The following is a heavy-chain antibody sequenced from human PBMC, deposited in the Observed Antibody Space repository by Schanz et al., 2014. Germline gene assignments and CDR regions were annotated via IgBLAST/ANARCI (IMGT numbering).Heavy chain of an antibody. D-gene: IGHD3-10*01. V-gene: IGHV4-61*02. Sequence: QVQLQESGPGLVKPSQTLSLTCTVSGGSISSGSYYWSWIRQPAGKGLEWIGRIYSTGSTNYNPSRKSRVTFTKAAAENRFPRKLPSVTAADTAVYYCARDMVENWFDSWGQGTLVTVSS. CDR1: GGSISSGSYY. CDR3: ARDMVENWFDS. J-gene: IGHJ5*01. CDR2: IYSTGST.